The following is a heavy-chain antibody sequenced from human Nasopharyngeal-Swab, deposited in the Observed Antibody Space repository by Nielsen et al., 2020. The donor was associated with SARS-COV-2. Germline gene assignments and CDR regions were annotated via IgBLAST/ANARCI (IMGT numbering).Heavy chain of an antibody. D-gene: IGHD3-10*01. CDR2: ISSSSSTI. J-gene: IGHJ3*02. CDR3: AKGWFGELFGAFDI. CDR1: GFTFSSYS. Sequence: GGSLSLSCAASGFTFSSYSMNWVRQAPGKGLEWVSYISSSSSTIYYADSVKGRFTISRDNAKNSLYLQMNSLRDEDTAVYYCAKGWFGELFGAFDIWGQGTMVTVSS. V-gene: IGHV3-48*02.